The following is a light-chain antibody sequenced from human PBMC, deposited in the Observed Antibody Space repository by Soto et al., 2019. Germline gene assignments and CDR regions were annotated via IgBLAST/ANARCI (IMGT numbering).Light chain of an antibody. V-gene: IGKV3-15*01. Sequence: EIVLTQSPATLSVSPGERTTLSCRTSQSVNSNLAWYPQKPGQAPRLRMYGASTRATGLPARFSGSGSGTEFTLTISSLQSEDFAVYDCQQYNNSYTFGQGTKLYIK. CDR2: GAS. CDR1: QSVNSN. CDR3: QQYNNSYT. J-gene: IGKJ2*01.